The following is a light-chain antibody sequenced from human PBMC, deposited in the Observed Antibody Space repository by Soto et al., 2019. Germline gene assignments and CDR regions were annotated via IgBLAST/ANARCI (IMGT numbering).Light chain of an antibody. CDR3: CSYAGSNSFV. Sequence: QSALTQPRSVSGSPGQSVTISCTGTSSDVGAYNFVSWYQHNPGKAPKLMIFDVSARPSGVPDRFSGSKSANTASLTISGLQTEDEADYYCCSYAGSNSFVFGTGTKVTVL. CDR2: DVS. V-gene: IGLV2-11*01. CDR1: SSDVGAYNF. J-gene: IGLJ1*01.